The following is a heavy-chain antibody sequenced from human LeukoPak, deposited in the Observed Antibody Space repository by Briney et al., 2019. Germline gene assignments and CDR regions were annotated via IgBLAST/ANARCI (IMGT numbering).Heavy chain of an antibody. Sequence: GGSLRLSCAASGFTFSSYSMNWVRQAPGKGLEWVSSISSSSSYIYYADSVKGRFTISRDNAKNSLYLQMNSLRAEDTAVYYCARDEGVAAAGNGYWGQGTLVTVSS. J-gene: IGHJ4*02. D-gene: IGHD6-13*01. CDR1: GFTFSSYS. V-gene: IGHV3-21*01. CDR2: ISSSSSYI. CDR3: ARDEGVAAAGNGY.